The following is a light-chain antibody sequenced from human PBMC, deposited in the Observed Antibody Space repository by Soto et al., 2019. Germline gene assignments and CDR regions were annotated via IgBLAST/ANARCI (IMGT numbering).Light chain of an antibody. CDR2: SVS. CDR3: QQGYSSAIT. J-gene: IGKJ5*01. CDR1: QSISSY. V-gene: IGKV1-39*01. Sequence: DIHLTQSPYSLSASGGDSFTIPCRAIQSISSYLNWYQQKPGKAPKFLIYSVSSLQSGVPSRFSGSGSGTDFTLTINSLQPEDFATYYCQQGYSSAITFGQGTRLEI.